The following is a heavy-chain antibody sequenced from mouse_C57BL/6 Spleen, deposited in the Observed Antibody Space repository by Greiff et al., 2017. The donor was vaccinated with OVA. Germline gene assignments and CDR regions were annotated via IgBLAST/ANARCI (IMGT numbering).Heavy chain of an antibody. CDR1: GYTFTEYT. CDR3: TRDEEALYYCASSYFDY. Sequence: VQLQQSGAELVKPGASVKLSCKASGYTFTEYTIHWVKQRSGQGLEWIGWFYPGSGSIKYNEKFKDKATLTADKPSSTVYLELSRLTSEDSAVXICTRDEEALYYCASSYFDYWGQGTTLTVSS. V-gene: IGHV1-62-2*01. CDR2: FYPGSGSI. J-gene: IGHJ2*01. D-gene: IGHD1-1*01.